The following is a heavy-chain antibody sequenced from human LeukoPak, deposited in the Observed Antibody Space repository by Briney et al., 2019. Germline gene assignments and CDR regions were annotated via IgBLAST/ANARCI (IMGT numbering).Heavy chain of an antibody. CDR2: IYYSGST. CDR1: GGSISSGGYY. CDR3: ARAGIVVVPAAKGDYFDY. D-gene: IGHD2-2*01. V-gene: IGHV4-31*03. Sequence: SETLSLTCTVSGGSISSGGYYWSWIRQHPGKGLEWIGYIYYSGSTSYNPSLKSRVTISVDTSKNQFSLKLSSVTAADTAVYYCARAGIVVVPAAKGDYFDYWGQGTLVTVSS. J-gene: IGHJ4*02.